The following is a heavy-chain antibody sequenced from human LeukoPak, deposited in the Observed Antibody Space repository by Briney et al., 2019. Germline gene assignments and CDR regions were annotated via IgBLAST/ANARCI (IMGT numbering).Heavy chain of an antibody. J-gene: IGHJ6*02. CDR2: INPSGGST. Sequence: EASVKVSCKASGYTFTSYFMHWVRQAPGQGLAWMGIINPSGGSTSYAQKFQGRVTMTRDMSTSTVYMELSSLRSEDTAVYYCARYYGDYVGGMDVWGQGTTVTVSS. CDR1: GYTFTSYF. CDR3: ARYYGDYVGGMDV. V-gene: IGHV1-46*01. D-gene: IGHD4-17*01.